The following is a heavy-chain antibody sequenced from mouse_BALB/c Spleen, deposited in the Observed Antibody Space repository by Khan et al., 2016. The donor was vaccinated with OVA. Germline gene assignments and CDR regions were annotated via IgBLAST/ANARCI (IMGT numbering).Heavy chain of an antibody. CDR2: IDPANGNT. CDR1: GFNIKDTY. CDR3: ARAGNYAY. V-gene: IGHV14-3*02. Sequence: EVQLVESGAELVKPGASVKLSCTASGFNIKDTYMHWVKQRPEQGLEWIGRIDPANGNTKYDPKFQGKATITADTSSNTAYLQLSSLTSEDTAVYYCARAGNYAYWGQGTTLTVSS. J-gene: IGHJ2*01. D-gene: IGHD2-1*01.